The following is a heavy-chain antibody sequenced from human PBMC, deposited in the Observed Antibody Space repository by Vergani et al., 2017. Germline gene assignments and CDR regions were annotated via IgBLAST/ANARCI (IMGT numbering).Heavy chain of an antibody. V-gene: IGHV4-39*01. D-gene: IGHD5-12*01. J-gene: IGHJ6*02. CDR3: AGQPYYRGYDSNYYGMDV. Sequence: QLQLQESGPGLVKPSATLSLTCSVSGASIRSSNYYWGWIRQPPGKGLEWIVSIYYSGSTYYNPSLKSRVTISVDTSKNQFSLKLSSATAADTAVYYCAGQPYYRGYDSNYYGMDVWGQGTTVTVSS. CDR2: IYYSGST. CDR1: GASIRSSNYY.